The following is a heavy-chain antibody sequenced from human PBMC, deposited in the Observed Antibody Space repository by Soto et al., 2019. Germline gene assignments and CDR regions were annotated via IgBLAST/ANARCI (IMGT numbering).Heavy chain of an antibody. CDR1: CCSISGGCYS. J-gene: IGHJ5*02. CDR2: ISXSGSL. Sequence: PSETLSLSFCVSCCSISGGCYSLSWVRQPTGKGLEWIGYISXSGSLYYNHSLKSRVTISVDMSKNQFYLKLSSVTAADTAVYYAARRFVCWEVTNWFDPRAQGTVVNVS. V-gene: IGHV4-30-2*01. D-gene: IGHD3-10*01. CDR3: ARRFVCWEVTNWFDP.